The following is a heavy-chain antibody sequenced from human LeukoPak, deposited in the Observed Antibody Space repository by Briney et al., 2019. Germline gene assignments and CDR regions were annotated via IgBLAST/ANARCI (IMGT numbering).Heavy chain of an antibody. J-gene: IGHJ4*02. CDR1: GLIFGDYW. CDR3: TRTVNSASDF. V-gene: IGHV3-7*03. CDR2: INQNGGVK. Sequence: PGGSLRLSCVAPGLIFGDYWMRWVRQAPGKGLEWVATINQNGGVKYVDSVKGRFTISRDNAKTSLFLQMNSLRIDDTAMYYCTRTVNSASDFWGQGTLVTVSS. D-gene: IGHD4-23*01.